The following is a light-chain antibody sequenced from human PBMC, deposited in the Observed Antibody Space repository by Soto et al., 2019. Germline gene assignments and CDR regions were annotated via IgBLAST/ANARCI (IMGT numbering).Light chain of an antibody. Sequence: EIVLTQSPGTLSLSPGERATLSCRASQSISSTYLTWYHQKPGQAPRLLIYGASTRATGVPARFSGSGSGTAFTLTISSLQSEDFANYYCQQYYNWPPFTFGQGTKVDIK. V-gene: IGKV3-15*01. CDR3: QQYYNWPPFT. CDR2: GAS. J-gene: IGKJ3*01. CDR1: QSISSTY.